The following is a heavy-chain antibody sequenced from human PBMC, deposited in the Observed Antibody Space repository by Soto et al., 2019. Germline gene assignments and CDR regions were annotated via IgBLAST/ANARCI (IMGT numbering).Heavy chain of an antibody. CDR3: AKALGLPFLEWFLLDS. CDR1: GFTFRSYA. D-gene: IGHD3-3*01. J-gene: IGHJ4*02. Sequence: PGGSLRLSCAASGFTFRSYAMTWVRQPPGQGLEWVSSISAYGQSTYYADSVKGRFSISRDNSESTLSLQLSSLRVEDTAVYYCAKALGLPFLEWFLLDSWGPGTLVTVSS. V-gene: IGHV3-23*01. CDR2: ISAYGQST.